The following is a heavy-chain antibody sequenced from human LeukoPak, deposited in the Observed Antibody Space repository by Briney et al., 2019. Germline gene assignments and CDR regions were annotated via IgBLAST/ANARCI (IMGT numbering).Heavy chain of an antibody. V-gene: IGHV3-48*03. CDR3: ARDSSGSSTFDY. CDR2: ISSSGSTI. D-gene: IGHD3-10*01. J-gene: IGHJ4*02. CDR1: GFTFSSNV. Sequence: GGSLRLSCAASGFTFSSNVMSWVRQAPGKGLEWVSYISSSGSTIYYADSMKGRFTISRDNAKNSLYLQMNSLRAGDTAVYYCARDSSGSSTFDYWGQGTLVTVSS.